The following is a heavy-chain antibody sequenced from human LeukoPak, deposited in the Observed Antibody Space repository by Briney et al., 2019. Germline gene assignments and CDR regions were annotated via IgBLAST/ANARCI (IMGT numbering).Heavy chain of an antibody. CDR3: ASAVTTLLHDY. CDR2: ISYDGSNK. J-gene: IGHJ4*02. CDR1: GFTFSSYA. V-gene: IGHV3-30-3*01. Sequence: GGTLRLSCAASGFTFSSYAMSWVRQAPGKGLEWVAVISYDGSNKYYADSVKGRFTISRDNSKNTLYLQMNSLRAEDTAVYYCASAVTTLLHDYWGQGTLVTVSS. D-gene: IGHD4-17*01.